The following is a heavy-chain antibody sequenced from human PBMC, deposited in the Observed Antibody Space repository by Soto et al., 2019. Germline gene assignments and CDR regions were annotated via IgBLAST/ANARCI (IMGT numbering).Heavy chain of an antibody. D-gene: IGHD1-1*01. CDR2: IWYDGSNK. V-gene: IGHV3-33*01. CDR3: ARDRTTRGLFDY. J-gene: IGHJ4*02. CDR1: GFTFSSYG. Sequence: GGSLRFSCAASGFTFSSYGMHWVRQAPGKGLEWVAVIWYDGSNKYYADSVKGRFTISRDNSKNTLYLQMNSLRAEDTAVYYCARDRTTRGLFDYWGQGTLVTVSS.